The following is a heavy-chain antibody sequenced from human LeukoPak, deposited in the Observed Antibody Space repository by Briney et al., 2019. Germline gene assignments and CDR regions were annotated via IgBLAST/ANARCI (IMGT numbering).Heavy chain of an antibody. V-gene: IGHV4-61*09. Sequence: SETLSLTCTVSGGSISSGSYYWSWIRQPAGKGREWIGHIYTSGSTNYNPSLKSRVTISVDTSKNQFSLKLSSVTAADTAVYYCAATAAEIFDYWGQGTLVTVSS. J-gene: IGHJ4*02. CDR1: GGSISSGSYY. D-gene: IGHD6-13*01. CDR2: IYTSGST. CDR3: AATAAEIFDY.